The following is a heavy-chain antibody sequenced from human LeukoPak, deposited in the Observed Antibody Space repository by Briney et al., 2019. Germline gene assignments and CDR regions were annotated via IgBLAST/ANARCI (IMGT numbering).Heavy chain of an antibody. J-gene: IGHJ5*02. CDR2: IYSSGST. CDR3: ARRVISEFSIDKGNWLDP. D-gene: IGHD3-3*02. V-gene: IGHV4-4*07. Sequence: SETLSLTCTVSGSSISSYYWSWIRQPAGKGLEWIGRIYSSGSTHHNPSLASRISLSMDPSKNQFTLKLSSVTAADTAVYYCARRVISEFSIDKGNWLDPWGQGTLVTVSS. CDR1: GSSISSYY.